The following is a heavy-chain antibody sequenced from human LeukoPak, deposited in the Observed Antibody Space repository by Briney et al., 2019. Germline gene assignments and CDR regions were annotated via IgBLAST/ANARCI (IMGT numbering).Heavy chain of an antibody. CDR1: GGSISSSSYY. D-gene: IGHD6-13*01. V-gene: IGHV4-39*01. CDR3: ARHGIAAAGTCSSAFDI. J-gene: IGHJ3*02. Sequence: SETLSLTCTVSGGSISSSSYYWGWIRQPPGKGLEWIGSIYYSGSTYYNPSLKSRVTISVDTSKNQFSLKLSSVTAADTAVYYCARHGIAAAGTCSSAFDIWGQGTMVTVSS. CDR2: IYYSGST.